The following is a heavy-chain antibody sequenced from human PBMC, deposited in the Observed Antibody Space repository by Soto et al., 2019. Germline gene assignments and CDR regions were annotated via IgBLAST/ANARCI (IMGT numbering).Heavy chain of an antibody. CDR1: GGSISSYY. V-gene: IGHV4-59*01. CDR3: ARDQNSGLPFGDAFDI. D-gene: IGHD3-16*01. CDR2: IYYSGST. Sequence: QVQLQESGPGLVKPSETLSLTCTVSGGSISSYYWSWIRQPPGKGLEWIGYIYYSGSTNYNPSLKSRVTISVDTSKNQFSLKLSSVTAADTAVYYCARDQNSGLPFGDAFDIWGQGTMVTVSS. J-gene: IGHJ3*02.